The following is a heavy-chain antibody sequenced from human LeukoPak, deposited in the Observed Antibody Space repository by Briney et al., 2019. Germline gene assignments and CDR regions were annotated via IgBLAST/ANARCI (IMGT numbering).Heavy chain of an antibody. CDR1: GYTFTGYY. V-gene: IGHV1-2*06. J-gene: IGHJ4*02. D-gene: IGHD3-22*01. CDR2: INPDSGGT. Sequence: ASVKVSCKASGYTFTGYYMHWVRQAPGQGLEWMGRINPDSGGTNYAQKIQGRVTMTRDTSISTAYMELSRLRSDDTAVYYCARGAAGLVDYYDSSGYLGYWGQGTLVTVSS. CDR3: ARGAAGLVDYYDSSGYLGY.